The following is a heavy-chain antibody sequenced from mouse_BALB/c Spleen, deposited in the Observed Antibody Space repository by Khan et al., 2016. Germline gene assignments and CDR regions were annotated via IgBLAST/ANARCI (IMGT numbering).Heavy chain of an antibody. V-gene: IGHV3-1*02. J-gene: IGHJ2*01. CDR1: VYSISSGYS. D-gene: IGHD1-1*01. CDR3: TRGDYYGSGY. Sequence: EVQLQESGPDLVKPSQSLSLTCTVTVYSISSGYSWHWIRQFPGNKLEWMAYIHYSGSTNYNPSLKSRISITRDTSNNQFFLQLISVTTEDTATYYCTRGDYYGSGYWGQGTTLTVSS. CDR2: IHYSGST.